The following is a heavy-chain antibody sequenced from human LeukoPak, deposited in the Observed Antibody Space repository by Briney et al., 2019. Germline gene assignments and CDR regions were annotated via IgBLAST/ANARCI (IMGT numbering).Heavy chain of an antibody. CDR2: IKQDGSEK. J-gene: IGHJ4*02. D-gene: IGHD4-17*01. CDR3: AGGKTTVTN. CDR1: GFTFSSYW. V-gene: IGHV3-7*03. Sequence: PGGSLRLSCAASGFTFSSYWMSWVRQAPGKGLEWVANIKQDGSEKYYVDSVKGQFTISRDNAKNSLYLQMNSLRAEDTAVYLCAGGKTTVTNWGQGTLVTVSS.